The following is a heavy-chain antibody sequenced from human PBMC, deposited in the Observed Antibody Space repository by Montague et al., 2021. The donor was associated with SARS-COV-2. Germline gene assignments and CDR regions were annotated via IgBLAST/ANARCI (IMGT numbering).Heavy chain of an antibody. Sequence: SLRLSCAASGFTFSTYAMSWVRRAPGKGLEWVSAISDSGDKTYYADSVKGRFTISRDNSKNTVSLQMNSLRVEDTAVYYCAKDLFCSGGDCYFYGMDLWGQGTTVTVSS. CDR2: ISDSGDKT. CDR3: AKDLFCSGGDCYFYGMDL. J-gene: IGHJ6*02. D-gene: IGHD2-15*01. V-gene: IGHV3-23*01. CDR1: GFTFSTYA.